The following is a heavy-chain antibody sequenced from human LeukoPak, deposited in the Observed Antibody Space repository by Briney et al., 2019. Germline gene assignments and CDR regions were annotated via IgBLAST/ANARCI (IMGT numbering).Heavy chain of an antibody. J-gene: IGHJ4*02. CDR2: SNADGSGT. CDR1: GFTFTSYW. CDR3: ARINY. V-gene: IGHV3-74*01. Sequence: GGSLRLSCAASGFTFTSYWMHWVRQVPGKGLVWVSRSNADGSGTSYADSVKGRFTISRDNAKNTLYLQMNSLRAEDTAVYYCARINYWGQGTLVTVSS.